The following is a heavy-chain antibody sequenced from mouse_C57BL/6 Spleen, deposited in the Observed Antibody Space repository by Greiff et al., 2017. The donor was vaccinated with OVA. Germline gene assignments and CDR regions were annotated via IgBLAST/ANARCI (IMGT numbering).Heavy chain of an antibody. V-gene: IGHV5-9-1*02. CDR3: TREETDYGSIAY. CDR1: GFTFSSYA. CDR2: ISSGGDYI. J-gene: IGHJ3*01. D-gene: IGHD1-1*01. Sequence: EVKLMESGEGLVKPGGFLKLSCAASGFTFSSYAMSWVRQTPEKRLEWVAYISSGGDYIYYADTVKGRFTISRDNARNTLYLQMSSLKSEDTAMYYCTREETDYGSIAYWGQGTLVTVSA.